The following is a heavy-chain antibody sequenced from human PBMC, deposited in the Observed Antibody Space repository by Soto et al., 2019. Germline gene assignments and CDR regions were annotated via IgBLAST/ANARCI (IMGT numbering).Heavy chain of an antibody. Sequence: EVQLLESGGGLVQPGGSLRLSCAASGFTFSSYAMSWVRQAPGKGLEWVSAISGSGGSTYYADSVKGRFTISRDNSKNTLDLQMSSLRAEDTAVYYCAKGNYEHPGRGAFDIWGQGTMVTVSS. CDR3: AKGNYEHPGRGAFDI. D-gene: IGHD3-3*01. CDR2: ISGSGGST. V-gene: IGHV3-23*01. J-gene: IGHJ3*02. CDR1: GFTFSSYA.